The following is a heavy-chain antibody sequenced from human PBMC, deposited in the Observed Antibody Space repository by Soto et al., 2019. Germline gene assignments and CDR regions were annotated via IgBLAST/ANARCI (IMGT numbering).Heavy chain of an antibody. J-gene: IGHJ3*02. Sequence: QVQLVQSGAEVNKPGSSVKVSCKASGGTFSSYTISWVRQAPGQGLEWMGRIIPILGIANYAQKVQGRVTITADKTTSTAYMELSSLRSEDTAVYYCARGGVLDCSSNSCYARNDAFDIWGQGTMVTVSS. CDR1: GGTFSSYT. D-gene: IGHD2-2*01. CDR2: IIPILGIA. CDR3: ARGGVLDCSSNSCYARNDAFDI. V-gene: IGHV1-69*02.